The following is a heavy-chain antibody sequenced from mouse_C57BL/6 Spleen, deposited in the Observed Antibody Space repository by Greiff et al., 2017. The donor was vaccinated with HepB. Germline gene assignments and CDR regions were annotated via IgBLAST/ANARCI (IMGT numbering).Heavy chain of an antibody. D-gene: IGHD1-1*01. CDR2: IYPGDGDT. V-gene: IGHV1-82*01. CDR3: AKTHSCGRDY. J-gene: IGHJ2*01. Sequence: QVQLQQSGPELVKPGASVKISCKASGYAFSSSWMNWVKQSPEKGLEWIGRIYPGDGDTNYNGKFKGKATLTADKSSSTAYMQLSSLTSEDSAVYFCAKTHSCGRDYWGQGTTLTVSS. CDR1: GYAFSSSW.